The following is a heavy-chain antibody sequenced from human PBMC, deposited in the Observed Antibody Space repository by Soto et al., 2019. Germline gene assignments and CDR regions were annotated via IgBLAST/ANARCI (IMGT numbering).Heavy chain of an antibody. V-gene: IGHV1-69*01. CDR3: GRGGSWEKVDA. J-gene: IGHJ4*02. D-gene: IGHD1-26*01. Sequence: QVQLVQSGAEVKKPGSSVKVSCKASGGTVHNSAISWVRQAPGQGLEWMGGIIVIFGPAIYAQKFQGRVTITADESTNTAFLDLHSLRSDDPAVYYCGRGGSWEKVDAWGPGTLVTVSS. CDR2: IIVIFGPA. CDR1: GGTVHNSA.